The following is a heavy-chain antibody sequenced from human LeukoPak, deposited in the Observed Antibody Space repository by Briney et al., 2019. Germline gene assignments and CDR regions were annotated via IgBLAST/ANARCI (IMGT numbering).Heavy chain of an antibody. CDR1: GYTFTGYY. Sequence: ASVKVSCKASGYTFTGYYMHWVRQAPGQGLDWMGRINPNNGGTNYAQKFQGRVTMTGDTSISTAYMELSSLRSDDTAVYYCTRESGSYHGNDYWGQGTLVTVSS. J-gene: IGHJ4*02. CDR3: TRESGSYHGNDY. CDR2: INPNNGGT. D-gene: IGHD1-26*01. V-gene: IGHV1-2*06.